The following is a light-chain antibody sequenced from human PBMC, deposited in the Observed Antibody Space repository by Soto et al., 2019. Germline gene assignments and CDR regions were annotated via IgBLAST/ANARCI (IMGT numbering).Light chain of an antibody. CDR2: LGS. V-gene: IGKV2-28*01. Sequence: DIVMTQSPLSLPVTPGEPASISCRSSQSLLHSNGYNYLDWYLQKPGQSPQLLIYLGSNRASGVPDRFSGSGSGTDFTFTISSLQPEDIATYYCQQYDNLPITFGQGTRLEIK. J-gene: IGKJ5*01. CDR3: QQYDNLPIT. CDR1: QSLLHSNGYNY.